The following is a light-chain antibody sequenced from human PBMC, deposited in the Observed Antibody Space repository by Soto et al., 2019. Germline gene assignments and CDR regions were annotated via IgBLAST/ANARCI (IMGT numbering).Light chain of an antibody. CDR1: QGIRSS. CDR2: AAS. Sequence: DIQMTQSPSSVSASVGDRVTITCRASQGIRSSLAWYQQKPGKAPKLLIYAASRLQSGVPSRFSVSGSGTDFTLTILSLQPEDFATYYCHQANSFPSTFGGGTKVEIK. J-gene: IGKJ4*01. V-gene: IGKV1-12*02. CDR3: HQANSFPST.